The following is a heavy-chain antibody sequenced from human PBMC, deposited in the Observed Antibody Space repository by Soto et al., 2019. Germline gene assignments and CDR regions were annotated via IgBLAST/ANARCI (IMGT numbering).Heavy chain of an antibody. J-gene: IGHJ6*02. CDR2: IWYDGSNK. Sequence: QVQLVESGGGVVQPGRSLRLSCAASGFTFSSYGMHWVRQAPGKGLEWVAVIWYDGSNKYYADSVKGRFTISRDNSKNTLYLQMNSLRAEDXXXXYCARVGYYYGMDVWGQGTTVTVSS. CDR1: GFTFSSYG. V-gene: IGHV3-33*01. CDR3: ARVGYYYGMDV. D-gene: IGHD3-10*01.